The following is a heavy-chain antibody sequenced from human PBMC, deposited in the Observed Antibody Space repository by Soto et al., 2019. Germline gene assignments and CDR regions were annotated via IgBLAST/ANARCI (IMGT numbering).Heavy chain of an antibody. J-gene: IGHJ3*01. V-gene: IGHV4-30-4*01. CDR3: ARDVAHGYTENV. Sequence: QVQLQESGPGLVKPSQTLSLACTVSGGSVGSGEYYYSWIRQPPGKGLEWIGYIYDSGITNYTPSLKGRVTMSLDRSNNPVSLKLISVTAADTAVYFCARDVAHGYTENVWGQGTMVTVSS. CDR1: GGSVGSGEYY. CDR2: IYDSGIT. D-gene: IGHD5-18*01.